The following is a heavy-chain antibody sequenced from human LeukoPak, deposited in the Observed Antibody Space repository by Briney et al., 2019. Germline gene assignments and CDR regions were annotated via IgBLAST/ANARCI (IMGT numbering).Heavy chain of an antibody. D-gene: IGHD6-13*01. V-gene: IGHV4-59*01. CDR3: AREGVAAAGKLDY. J-gene: IGHJ4*02. CDR1: SGSIGSYY. CDR2: NYYSGST. Sequence: SETLSLTCTVSSGSIGSYYWSWIRQPPGKGLEWIGYNYYSGSTNYNPSLKSRVTISLDTSKNQFSMDLISVTAADTAVYYCAREGVAAAGKLDYWGQGTLVTVSS.